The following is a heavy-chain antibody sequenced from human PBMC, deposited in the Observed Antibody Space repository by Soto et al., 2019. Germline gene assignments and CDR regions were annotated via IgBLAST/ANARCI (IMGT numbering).Heavy chain of an antibody. J-gene: IGHJ6*02. CDR2: IIPIFGTA. D-gene: IGHD1-26*01. Sequence: SVKVSCKASGGTFSSYAISWVRQAPGQGLEWMGGIIPIFGTANYAQKFQGRVTITADESTSTAYMELSSLRSEDTAVYYCATYPRGRGYYYGMDVWGQGTKVTVSS. V-gene: IGHV1-69*13. CDR1: GGTFSSYA. CDR3: ATYPRGRGYYYGMDV.